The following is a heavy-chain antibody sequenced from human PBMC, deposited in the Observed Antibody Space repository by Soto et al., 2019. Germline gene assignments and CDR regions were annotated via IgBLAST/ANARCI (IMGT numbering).Heavy chain of an antibody. Sequence: ASVQVSCKASGYTFTSYAMHWVRQAPGQRLEWMGWINAGNGNTKYSHKFQGRVTITRDTSASTAYMELSSLRSEDTAVYYCARDSTKLVVVAATPFNAFDIWGQGTMVTVSS. CDR3: ARDSTKLVVVAATPFNAFDI. V-gene: IGHV1-3*01. J-gene: IGHJ3*02. CDR2: INAGNGNT. D-gene: IGHD2-15*01. CDR1: GYTFTSYA.